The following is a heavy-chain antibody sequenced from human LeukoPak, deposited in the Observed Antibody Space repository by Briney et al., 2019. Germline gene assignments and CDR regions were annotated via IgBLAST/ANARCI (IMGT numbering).Heavy chain of an antibody. CDR2: IYHSGST. D-gene: IGHD3-9*01. CDR1: GYSISSGYY. Sequence: IPSETLSLTCTVSGYSISSGYYWGWIRQPPGKGLEWIGSIYHSGSTYYNPSLKSRVTISVDTSKNQFSLKLSSVTAADTAVYYCARRYFDWLRDDLHYFDYWGQGTLVTVSS. J-gene: IGHJ4*02. CDR3: ARRYFDWLRDDLHYFDY. V-gene: IGHV4-38-2*02.